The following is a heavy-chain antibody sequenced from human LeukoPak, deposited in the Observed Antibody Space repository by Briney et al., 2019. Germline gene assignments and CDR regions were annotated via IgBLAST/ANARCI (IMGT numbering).Heavy chain of an antibody. J-gene: IGHJ5*02. D-gene: IGHD3-10*01. Sequence: PSETLSLTCAVYGGSFSAYYWSWIRQPPGKGLEWIGEITHSGSTDYNPSLKSRVTMSIDTSKNQFSLNLISVTAADTAVYYCARDSGTTGEVKFDPWGQGTLVTVSS. CDR1: GGSFSAYY. V-gene: IGHV4-34*01. CDR3: ARDSGTTGEVKFDP. CDR2: ITHSGST.